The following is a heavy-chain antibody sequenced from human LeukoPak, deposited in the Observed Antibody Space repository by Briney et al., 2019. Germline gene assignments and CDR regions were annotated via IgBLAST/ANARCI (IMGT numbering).Heavy chain of an antibody. CDR1: GGSFSGYY. CDR3: ARGRTHIVVVPAAARFDY. Sequence: SETLSLTCAVYGGSFSGYYWSWIRQPPGKGLEWIGEINHSGSTNYNPSLKSRVTISVDTSKNQFSLKLSSVTAADTAVYYCARGRTHIVVVPAAARFDYWGQGTQVTVSS. CDR2: INHSGST. J-gene: IGHJ4*02. V-gene: IGHV4-34*01. D-gene: IGHD2-2*01.